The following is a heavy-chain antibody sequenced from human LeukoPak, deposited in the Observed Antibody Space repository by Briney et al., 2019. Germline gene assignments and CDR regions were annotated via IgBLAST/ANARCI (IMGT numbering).Heavy chain of an antibody. CDR3: ARGLHAVDY. V-gene: IGHV4-59*01. Sequence: SETLSLTCTVSGASINTYYWSWIRQPPGKGLEWIGYIYYSGTTNYNPSLKSRVTISVDTSKNQFSLKLSSVTAADTAVYYCARGLHAVDYWGQGTLVTVSS. D-gene: IGHD5-24*01. CDR2: IYYSGTT. CDR1: GASINTYY. J-gene: IGHJ4*02.